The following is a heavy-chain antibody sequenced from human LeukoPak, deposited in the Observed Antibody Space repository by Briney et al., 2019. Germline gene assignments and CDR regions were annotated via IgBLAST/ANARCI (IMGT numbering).Heavy chain of an antibody. CDR3: ARGYSYGLPRS. CDR2: IYYSGST. Sequence: SETLSLTCTVSGGSISSYYWSWIRQPPGKGLEWIGYIYYSGSTNYNPSLKSRVTITVDTSKNQFSLKLSSVTAADTAVYYCARGYSYGLPRSWGQGTLVTVSS. J-gene: IGHJ4*02. D-gene: IGHD5-18*01. CDR1: GGSISSYY. V-gene: IGHV4-59*01.